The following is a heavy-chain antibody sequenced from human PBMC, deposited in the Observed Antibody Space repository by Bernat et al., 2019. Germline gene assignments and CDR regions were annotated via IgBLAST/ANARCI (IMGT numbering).Heavy chain of an antibody. CDR1: GGSISSGDYY. CDR3: ARAKVGSNITDY. D-gene: IGHD1-26*01. CDR2: IYFRGST. V-gene: IGHV4-30-4*01. Sequence: QVQLQESGPGLVKPSQTLSLTCTVSGGSISSGDYYWNWIRQPPGKGLEWIGYIYFRGSTYYNPSLKSRLTISVDTSKNQFSLKLGSVTAADTAVYYCARAKVGSNITDYWGQGTLVTVSS. J-gene: IGHJ4*02.